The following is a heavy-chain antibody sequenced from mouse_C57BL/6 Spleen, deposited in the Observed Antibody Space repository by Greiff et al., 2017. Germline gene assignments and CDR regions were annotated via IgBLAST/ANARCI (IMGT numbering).Heavy chain of an antibody. Sequence: VQLQQSGPELVKPGASVKMSCKASGYTFTDYNMHWVKQSHGKSLEWIGYINPTNGGTSYNQKFKGKATLTVNQSSSTAYMELRSLTSEDSAVYYCAREAIYYDYDYFDYWGQGTTLTVSS. J-gene: IGHJ2*01. D-gene: IGHD2-4*01. CDR2: INPTNGGT. CDR1: GYTFTDYN. V-gene: IGHV1-22*01. CDR3: AREAIYYDYDYFDY.